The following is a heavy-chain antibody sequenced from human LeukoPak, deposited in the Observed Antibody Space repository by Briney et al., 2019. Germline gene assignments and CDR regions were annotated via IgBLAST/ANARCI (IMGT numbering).Heavy chain of an antibody. CDR2: INPNSGGT. CDR1: GYTFTGYY. D-gene: IGHD6-19*01. Sequence: ASVKVSCKASGYTFTGYYMHWVRQAPGQGLEWMGRINPNSGGTNYAQKFQGRVTMTRDTSISTAYMELSRLRSDDTAVYYCARDQYSSGWYEGDYWGQGTLVTVSS. J-gene: IGHJ4*02. CDR3: ARDQYSSGWYEGDY. V-gene: IGHV1-2*06.